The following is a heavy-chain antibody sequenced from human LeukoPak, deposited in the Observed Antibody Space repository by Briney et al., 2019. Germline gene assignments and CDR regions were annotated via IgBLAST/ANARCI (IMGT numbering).Heavy chain of an antibody. CDR2: INHSGST. J-gene: IGHJ6*03. D-gene: IGHD3-10*01. CDR1: GGSFSGYY. CDR3: ARDRAYGSGSYRYYYYYYMDV. Sequence: SETLSLTCAVYGGSFSGYYWSWIRQPPGKGLEWIGEINHSGSTNYNPSLKGRVTISVDTSKNQFSLKLSSVTAADTAVYYCARDRAYGSGSYRYYYYYYMDVWGKGTTVTVSS. V-gene: IGHV4-34*01.